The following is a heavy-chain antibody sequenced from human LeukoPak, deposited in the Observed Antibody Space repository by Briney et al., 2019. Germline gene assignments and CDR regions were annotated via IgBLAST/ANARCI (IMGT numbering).Heavy chain of an antibody. V-gene: IGHV5-51*01. Sequence: GESLKISCKGSGYSFTSYWIGWVRQMPGKGLEWMGIIYPGDSDTRYSPSFQGQVTISADKSIRTAYLQWSNLKASDTAIYYCARHHDYGDYGCFDYWGQGTLVTVSS. J-gene: IGHJ4*02. CDR2: IYPGDSDT. D-gene: IGHD4-17*01. CDR3: ARHHDYGDYGCFDY. CDR1: GYSFTSYW.